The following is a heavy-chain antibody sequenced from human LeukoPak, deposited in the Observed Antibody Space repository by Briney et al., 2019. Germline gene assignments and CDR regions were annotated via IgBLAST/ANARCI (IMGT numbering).Heavy chain of an antibody. D-gene: IGHD3/OR15-3a*01. CDR1: GGSISSSSYY. J-gene: IGHJ4*02. CDR3: AKMVGGIFGPFDY. CDR2: ISDSGGTT. V-gene: IGHV3-23*01. Sequence: ETLSLTCTVSGGSISSSSYYWGWIRQPPGKGLEWVSTISDSGGTTYYADSVKGRFTISRDNSKNTVYLHMNSLRAEDTAVYYCAKMVGGIFGPFDYWGQGTLVTVSS.